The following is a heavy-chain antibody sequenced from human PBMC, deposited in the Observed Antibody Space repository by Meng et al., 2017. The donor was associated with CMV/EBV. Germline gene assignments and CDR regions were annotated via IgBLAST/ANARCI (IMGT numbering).Heavy chain of an antibody. D-gene: IGHD1-26*01. CDR3: ARGAGATYYFDY. J-gene: IGHJ4*02. CDR1: GYTFTSYG. Sequence: ASVKVSCKASGYTFTSYGISWVRQAPGQGLEWMGWISAYNGNTNYAQKLQGSVTMTTDTSTSTAYMELRTLGSDDAAVYYCARGAGATYYFDYWGQGTLVTVSS. CDR2: ISAYNGNT. V-gene: IGHV1-18*01.